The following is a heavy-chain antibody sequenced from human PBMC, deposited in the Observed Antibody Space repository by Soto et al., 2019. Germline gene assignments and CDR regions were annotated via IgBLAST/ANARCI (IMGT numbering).Heavy chain of an antibody. D-gene: IGHD3-10*01. J-gene: IGHJ4*02. Sequence: QVQLVESGGGVVQPGRSLRLSCAASGFTFSSYGMHWVRQAPGKGLEWVAVISYDGSNKYYADSVKGRFTISRDNSKNTVYLQMNSLRAEDTAVYYCAKNTMVRGVVLFDYWGQGTLVTVSS. CDR3: AKNTMVRGVVLFDY. V-gene: IGHV3-30*18. CDR2: ISYDGSNK. CDR1: GFTFSSYG.